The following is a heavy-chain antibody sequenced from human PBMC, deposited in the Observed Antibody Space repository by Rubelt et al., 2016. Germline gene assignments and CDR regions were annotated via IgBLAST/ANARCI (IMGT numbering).Heavy chain of an antibody. J-gene: IGHJ5*02. CDR2: IIPIFGTA. CDR3: AREQQLVGGWFDP. CDR1: GYTFSSYA. D-gene: IGHD6-13*01. Sequence: QVQLVQSGAEVKKPGASVKVSCKASGYTFSSYAISWVRQAPGQGLEWMGGIIPIFGTANYAQKFQGRVPITADESTGTAYMELSSLGSEDTAVYYWAREQQLVGGWFDPWGQGTLVTVSS. V-gene: IGHV1-69*01.